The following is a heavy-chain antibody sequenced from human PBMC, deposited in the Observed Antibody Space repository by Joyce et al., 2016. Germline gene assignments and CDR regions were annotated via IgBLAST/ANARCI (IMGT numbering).Heavy chain of an antibody. J-gene: IGHJ6*02. D-gene: IGHD2-2*01. CDR2: SSSSSKYV. Sequence: EVQLVESGGGLVKPGGSLRLSCAASGFTFSHYSMNWVRQGPGKGLECVSSSSSSSKYVYYADSVKGRFTIARDNAKNSVYLQMNSLRAEDTAMYYCARELIVVPAATRYYYYGVDVWGQGTTVTVSS. V-gene: IGHV3-21*01. CDR1: GFTFSHYS. CDR3: ARELIVVPAATRYYYYGVDV.